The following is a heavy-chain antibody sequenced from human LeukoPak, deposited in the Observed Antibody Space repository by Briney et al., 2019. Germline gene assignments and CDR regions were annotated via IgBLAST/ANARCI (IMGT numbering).Heavy chain of an antibody. V-gene: IGHV4-59*01. D-gene: IGHD5-18*01. J-gene: IGHJ6*02. Sequence: SETLSLTCTVSGGSISTYYWSWIRQSPGKGLEWIGEIYYSGSTNYNPSLKSRVTISVDTSKNHFSLNLSSVTAADTAVYYCARGYSSNYYHYGMDVRGQGTTATVSS. CDR3: ARGYSSNYYHYGMDV. CDR1: GGSISTYY. CDR2: IYYSGST.